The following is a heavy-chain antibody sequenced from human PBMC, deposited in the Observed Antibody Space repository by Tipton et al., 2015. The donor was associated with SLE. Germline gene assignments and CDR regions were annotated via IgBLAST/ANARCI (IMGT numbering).Heavy chain of an antibody. Sequence: QSGAEVKKPGASVKVSCKASGYTFTSYDMNWVRQATGQGLEWMGWMNPNSGNTGYAQKFQGRVTMTRNTSISTAYMELSSLRSEDTAVYYCAGGGRSCPKEVFDSWGKGTLVTVSS. CDR2: MNPNSGNT. CDR1: GYTFTSYD. D-gene: IGHD2-2*01. V-gene: IGHV1-8*01. J-gene: IGHJ4*02. CDR3: AGGGRSCPKEVFDS.